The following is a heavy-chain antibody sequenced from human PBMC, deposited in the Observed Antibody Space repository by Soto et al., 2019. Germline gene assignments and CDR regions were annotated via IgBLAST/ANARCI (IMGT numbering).Heavy chain of an antibody. J-gene: IGHJ4*02. D-gene: IGHD3-10*01. V-gene: IGHV4-30-2*01. CDR2: IYHSGST. Sequence: SETLSLTCAVSGGSISRGGYSWSWIRQPPGKGLEWIGYIYHSGSTSYNPSLKSRVTISVDRSKNQFSLKLSSVTAADTAVYYCARGPESPVNYGSGSYRPGYFDYWGQGTMVTVSS. CDR3: ARGPESPVNYGSGSYRPGYFDY. CDR1: GGSISRGGYS.